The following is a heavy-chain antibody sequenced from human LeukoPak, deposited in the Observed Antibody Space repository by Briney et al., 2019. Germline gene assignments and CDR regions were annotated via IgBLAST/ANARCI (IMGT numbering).Heavy chain of an antibody. Sequence: GGSLRLSCAASGFTFSTYEMNWVRQAPGKGLEWVSSINNSGNTIYYADSVKGRFTISRDNSKNSLYLQMNSLRAEDTAVYYCAKAHSSGWYYFDNWGQGTLVTVSS. V-gene: IGHV3-48*03. CDR2: INNSGNTI. CDR3: AKAHSSGWYYFDN. CDR1: GFTFSTYE. J-gene: IGHJ4*02. D-gene: IGHD6-19*01.